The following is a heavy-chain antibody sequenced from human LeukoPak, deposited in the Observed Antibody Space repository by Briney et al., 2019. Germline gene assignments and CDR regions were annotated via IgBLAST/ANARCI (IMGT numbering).Heavy chain of an antibody. J-gene: IGHJ3*02. CDR1: GFTFSSYR. CDR3: AKDKVTGYCTGGSCSRAFDI. CDR2: INQGGSEK. D-gene: IGHD2-15*01. Sequence: GGSLRLSCAASGFTFSSYRLSWVRQAPGKGLEWVANINQGGSEKYYVGSVKGRFTISRDNAKNSLYLQMNSLRAEDTALYYCAKDKVTGYCTGGSCSRAFDIWGQGTMVTVSS. V-gene: IGHV3-7*01.